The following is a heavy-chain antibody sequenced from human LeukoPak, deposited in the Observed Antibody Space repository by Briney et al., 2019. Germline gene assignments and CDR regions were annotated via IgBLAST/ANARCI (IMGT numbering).Heavy chain of an antibody. V-gene: IGHV3-30*02. CDR3: AKVMEDYYDAKGFGFDY. CDR2: IRYDGSNK. D-gene: IGHD3-22*01. Sequence: GGSLRLSCAASGFTFSSYGMHWVRQAPGKGLEWVAFIRYDGSNKYYADSVKGRFTIPRDNSKNTLYLQMNSLRAEDTAVYYCAKVMEDYYDAKGFGFDYWGQGTLVTVSS. CDR1: GFTFSSYG. J-gene: IGHJ4*02.